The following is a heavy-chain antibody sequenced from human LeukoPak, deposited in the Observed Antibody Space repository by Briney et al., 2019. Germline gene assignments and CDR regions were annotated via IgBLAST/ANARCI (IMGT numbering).Heavy chain of an antibody. CDR2: IYSGGST. D-gene: IGHD3-9*01. J-gene: IGHJ4*02. Sequence: GGSLRLSCAASGFTVSINYMSWVRQAPGKGLEWVSVIYSGGSTCYADSVKGRFTISRDNAKNPLYLQMNSLRAEDTAVYYCARLVTRDLTGYLRTDYFDYWGQGTLVTVSS. CDR3: ARLVTRDLTGYLRTDYFDY. V-gene: IGHV3-53*01. CDR1: GFTVSINY.